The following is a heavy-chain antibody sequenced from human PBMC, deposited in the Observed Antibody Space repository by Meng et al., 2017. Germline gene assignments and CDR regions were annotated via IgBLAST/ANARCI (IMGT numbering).Heavy chain of an antibody. Sequence: ASVKVSCKASGYTFTSYDINWVRQATGQGLEWMGWMNPNSGNTGYAQKFQGRVTITRNTSISTAYMELSSLRSEDTAVYYCARVEMGGAAGTWFDPWGQGTLVTVSS. CDR3: ARVEMGGAAGTWFDP. V-gene: IGHV1-8*03. D-gene: IGHD6-13*01. J-gene: IGHJ5*02. CDR1: GYTFTSYD. CDR2: MNPNSGNT.